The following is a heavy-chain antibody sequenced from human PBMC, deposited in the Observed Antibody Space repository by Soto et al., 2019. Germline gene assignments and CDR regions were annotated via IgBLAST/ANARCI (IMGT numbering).Heavy chain of an antibody. CDR3: TRDPGYCGSTEAYFGS. Sequence: QVQLVESGGGVVQPGRSLILSCAASGFTFSSYGMHWVRQAPGKGLEWVAVIWYDGSNKYYADSVKGRFTICRDNSKNTLYRQRNSLRVADTAGYYCTRDPGYCGSTEAYFGSWGQGCLVTDS. J-gene: IGHJ4*02. D-gene: IGHD5-12*01. V-gene: IGHV3-33*01. CDR2: IWYDGSNK. CDR1: GFTFSSYG.